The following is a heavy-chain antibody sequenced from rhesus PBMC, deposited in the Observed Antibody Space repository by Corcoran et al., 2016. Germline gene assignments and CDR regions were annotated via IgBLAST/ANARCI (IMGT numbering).Heavy chain of an antibody. CDR1: GFSFSDYY. D-gene: IGHD6-31*01. CDR3: ARHSSGYT. V-gene: IGHV3-178*01. J-gene: IGHJ4*01. Sequence: EVQLVESGGGLAKPGGSLRLSCAASGFSFSDYYMDWGRQTSGKVLEWVSRISNGGSSTWYGDSVKGRFTISRENAKNTLSLQMDGLRTEDTAVYYCARHSSGYTWGQGVLVTVSS. CDR2: ISNGGSST.